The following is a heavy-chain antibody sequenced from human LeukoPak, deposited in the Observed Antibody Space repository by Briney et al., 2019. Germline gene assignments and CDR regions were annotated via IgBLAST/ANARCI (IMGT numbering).Heavy chain of an antibody. D-gene: IGHD6-6*01. J-gene: IGHJ4*02. Sequence: ASGKVSCKASGYTFTGYYMHWVRQAPGQGLEWMGWIDPNSGGTNYAQKFQGRVTMTRDTSISTAYMELSRLRSDDTAVYYCARGGSARSFTGSSSPTDYWGQGTLVTVSS. V-gene: IGHV1-2*02. CDR3: ARGGSARSFTGSSSPTDY. CDR1: GYTFTGYY. CDR2: IDPNSGGT.